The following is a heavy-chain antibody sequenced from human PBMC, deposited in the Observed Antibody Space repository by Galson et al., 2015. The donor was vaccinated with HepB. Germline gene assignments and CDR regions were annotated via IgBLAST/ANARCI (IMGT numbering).Heavy chain of an antibody. J-gene: IGHJ4*02. D-gene: IGHD3-10*01. V-gene: IGHV3-48*02. CDR1: GFTFSSYS. CDR2: ITSSSSSI. CDR3: ATQFIYSSGTFDASDF. Sequence: SLRLSCAASGFTFSSYSMNWVRQAPGKGLEWLSYITSSSSSIYYADSVKGRFIISRDNAKNSLFLQMNSLRDEDTAVYYCATQFIYSSGTFDASDFWGQGTLVTVSS.